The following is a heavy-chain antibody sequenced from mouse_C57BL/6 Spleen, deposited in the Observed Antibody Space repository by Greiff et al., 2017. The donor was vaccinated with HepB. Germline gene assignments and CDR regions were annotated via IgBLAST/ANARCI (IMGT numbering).Heavy chain of an antibody. CDR1: GYAFSSSW. J-gene: IGHJ2*01. V-gene: IGHV1-82*01. CDR2: IYPGDGDT. Sequence: VQLVESGPELVKPGASVKISCKASGYAFSSSWMNWVKQRPGKGLEWIGRIYPGDGDTNYNGKFKGKATLTADKSSSTAYMQLSSLTSEDSAVYFCARWRDYGSTFDYWGQGTTLTVSS. D-gene: IGHD1-1*01. CDR3: ARWRDYGSTFDY.